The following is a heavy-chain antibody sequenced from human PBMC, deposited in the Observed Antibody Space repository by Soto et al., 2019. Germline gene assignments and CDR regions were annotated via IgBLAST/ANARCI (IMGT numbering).Heavy chain of an antibody. Sequence: SLRLSCAASGYTFSSYGMHWVRQAPGKGLEWVAVISYDGSNKYYADSVKGRFTISRDNSENTLYLQMNSLRAEDTAVYYCAKDGWSDYYYYGMDVWGQGTTVTVSS. D-gene: IGHD2-15*01. CDR1: GYTFSSYG. CDR3: AKDGWSDYYYYGMDV. V-gene: IGHV3-30*18. CDR2: ISYDGSNK. J-gene: IGHJ6*02.